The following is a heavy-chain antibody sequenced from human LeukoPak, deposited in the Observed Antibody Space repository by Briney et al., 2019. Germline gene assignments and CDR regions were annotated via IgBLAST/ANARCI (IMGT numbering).Heavy chain of an antibody. CDR2: MYYSGST. V-gene: IGHV4-39*07. Sequence: SETLSLTCTVSGGSISSSGYYWGWIRQPPGKGLEWIGSMYYSGSTYHNPSLKSRVTISVDTSKNQFSLKLSSVTAADTAVYYCARDFRGGYDFWSGYYTSYYFDYWGQGTLVTVSS. CDR3: ARDFRGGYDFWSGYYTSYYFDY. J-gene: IGHJ4*02. CDR1: GGSISSSGYY. D-gene: IGHD3-3*01.